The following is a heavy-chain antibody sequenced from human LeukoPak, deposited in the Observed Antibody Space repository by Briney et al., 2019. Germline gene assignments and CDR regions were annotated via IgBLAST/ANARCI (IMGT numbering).Heavy chain of an antibody. V-gene: IGHV3-9*01. CDR2: ISWNSGSI. CDR3: AKGFYGDYGSFDY. J-gene: IGHJ4*02. Sequence: AGGSLRLSCAASGFTFGDYTMHWVRQAPGKGLEWVSGISWNSGSIGYADSVKGRFTISRDNAKNSLYLQMNSLRAEDTALYYCAKGFYGDYGSFDYWGQGTLVTVSS. D-gene: IGHD4-17*01. CDR1: GFTFGDYT.